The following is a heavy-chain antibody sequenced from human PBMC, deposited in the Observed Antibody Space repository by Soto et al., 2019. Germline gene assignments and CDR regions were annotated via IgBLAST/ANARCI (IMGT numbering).Heavy chain of an antibody. J-gene: IGHJ5*02. CDR2: IYYSGST. D-gene: IGHD2-8*01. CDR1: GGSISSSSYY. Sequence: PSETLSLTCTVSGGSISSSSYYWGWIRQPPGKGLEWIGSIYYSGSTYYNPSLKSRVTISVDTSKNQFSLKLSSVTAADTAVYYCARTARYCTNGVCYNWFDPWGQGTLVTVSS. V-gene: IGHV4-39*01. CDR3: ARTARYCTNGVCYNWFDP.